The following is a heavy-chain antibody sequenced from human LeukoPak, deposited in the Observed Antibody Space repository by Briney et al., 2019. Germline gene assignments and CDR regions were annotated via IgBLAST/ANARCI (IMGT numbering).Heavy chain of an antibody. Sequence: SETLSLTCAVSGYSISSGYYWGWIRQPPGKGLEWIGNIYHSGSTYYNPSIKSRVTISVDTSKNQFSLKLSSVTAADTAVYYCARLDYDHFFDYWGQGTLVTVSS. CDR3: ARLDYDHFFDY. D-gene: IGHD3-3*01. CDR1: GYSISSGYY. V-gene: IGHV4-38-2*01. CDR2: IYHSGST. J-gene: IGHJ4*02.